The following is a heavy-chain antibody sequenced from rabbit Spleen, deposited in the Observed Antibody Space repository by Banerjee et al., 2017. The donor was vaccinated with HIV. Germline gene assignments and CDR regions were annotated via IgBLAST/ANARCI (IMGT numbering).Heavy chain of an antibody. V-gene: IGHV1S45*01. CDR2: IDSGSSGFT. Sequence: QEQLVESGGGLVQPEGSLTLTCKASGFSFSSSYYMCWVRQAPGKGLEWIVCIDSGSSGFTYFAGWAKGRFTISKASSTTVTLQMTSLTAADMATYFCVRGVSSSTHGDLWGQGTLVTVS. J-gene: IGHJ3*01. CDR1: GFSFSSSYY. CDR3: VRGVSSSTHGDL. D-gene: IGHD1-1*01.